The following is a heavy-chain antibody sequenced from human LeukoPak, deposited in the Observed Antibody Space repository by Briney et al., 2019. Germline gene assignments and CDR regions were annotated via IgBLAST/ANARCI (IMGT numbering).Heavy chain of an antibody. CDR1: GFTFSDDY. Sequence: GGSLRLSCAASGFTFSDDYMSWIRQAPGKGLEWVSYISSSGSTIYYADSVKGRFTISRDNAKNSLYLQMNSLRAEDTAVYYCARLMGSAGSPYFQHWGQGTLVTVSS. CDR2: ISSSGSTI. D-gene: IGHD3-16*01. CDR3: ARLMGSAGSPYFQH. V-gene: IGHV3-11*01. J-gene: IGHJ1*01.